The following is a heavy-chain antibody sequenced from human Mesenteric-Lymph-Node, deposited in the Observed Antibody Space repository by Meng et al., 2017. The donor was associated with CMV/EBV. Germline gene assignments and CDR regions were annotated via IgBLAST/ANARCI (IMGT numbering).Heavy chain of an antibody. CDR3: ATQTSGSYLGALDY. CDR2: IYYSGST. Sequence: SVGSLSSSSSYLGCIRQPPGKGLEWIGSIYYSGSTYYNPSLKSRFTISVDTSKNQFSLKLSCVTAADTAVYYCATQTSGSYLGALDYWGQGTLVTVSS. D-gene: IGHD3-10*01. J-gene: IGHJ4*02. V-gene: IGHV4-39*01. CDR1: VGSLSSSSSY.